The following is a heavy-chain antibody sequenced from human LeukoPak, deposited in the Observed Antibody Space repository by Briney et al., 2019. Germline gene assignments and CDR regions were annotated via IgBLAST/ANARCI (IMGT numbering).Heavy chain of an antibody. CDR1: GFIVSSNY. J-gene: IGHJ5*02. CDR2: IYSGGAT. V-gene: IGHV3-53*01. Sequence: GGSLRLSCAASGFIVSSNYMSWVRQAPGKRLEWVSVIYSGGATYYADSVKGRFTISRDNSKNTLFLQMNSLRADDTAVYYCARDTLIAAPKTGTVTRIGWFDTWGQGTLVTVSS. CDR3: ARDTLIAAPKTGTVTRIGWFDT. D-gene: IGHD6-13*01.